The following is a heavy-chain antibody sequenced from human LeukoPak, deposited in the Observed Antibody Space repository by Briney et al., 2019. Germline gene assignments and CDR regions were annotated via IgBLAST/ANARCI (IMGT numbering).Heavy chain of an antibody. D-gene: IGHD3-9*01. Sequence: ASVKVSCKASGYTFTAYTISWVRQAPGQGLEWMGWISVYNGNTNYAQKVQGRVTMTTDTSTSTAYMELRGLRSDDTAVYYCARSPARGYDILTGYNDYWGQGTLVTVSS. CDR3: ARSPARGYDILTGYNDY. V-gene: IGHV1-18*01. CDR1: GYTFTAYT. CDR2: ISVYNGNT. J-gene: IGHJ4*02.